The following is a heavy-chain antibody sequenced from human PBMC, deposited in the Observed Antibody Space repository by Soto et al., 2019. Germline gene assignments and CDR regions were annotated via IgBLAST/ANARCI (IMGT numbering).Heavy chain of an antibody. J-gene: IGHJ3*02. CDR1: GYTFTSYG. CDR2: ISAYNGNT. CDR3: ARDYIVVVPAATYPAFDI. V-gene: IGHV1-18*01. Sequence: ASVKVSCKASGYTFTSYGISWVRQALEKGFEWMGWISAYNGNTNYAQKLQGRVTMTTDTSTSTAYMELRSLRSDDTAVYYCARDYIVVVPAATYPAFDIWGQGTMVTVSS. D-gene: IGHD2-2*01.